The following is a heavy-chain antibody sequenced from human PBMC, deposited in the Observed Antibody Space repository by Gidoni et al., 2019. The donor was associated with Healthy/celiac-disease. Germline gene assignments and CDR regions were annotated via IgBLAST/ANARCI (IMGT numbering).Heavy chain of an antibody. D-gene: IGHD5-12*01. CDR3: AKGRQWLRLRASGFDY. Sequence: EVQLLESGGGLVQPGGSLRLSCAASGFTFSSYAMSWVRQAPGKGLEWVSAISGSGGSTYYADSVKGRFTISRDNSKNTLYLQMNSLRAEDTAVYYCAKGRQWLRLRASGFDYWGQGTLVTVSS. J-gene: IGHJ4*02. V-gene: IGHV3-23*01. CDR1: GFTFSSYA. CDR2: ISGSGGST.